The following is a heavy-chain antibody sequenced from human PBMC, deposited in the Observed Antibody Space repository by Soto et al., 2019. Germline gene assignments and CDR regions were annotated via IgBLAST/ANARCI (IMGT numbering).Heavy chain of an antibody. J-gene: IGHJ4*02. D-gene: IGHD6-13*01. CDR1: GFTFSSYS. CDR3: ARPRYSSSWCFDY. Sequence: GGSLRLSCAASGFTFSSYSMNWVRQAPGKGLEWVSSISSSSSYIYYAHSVKGRFTISRDNAKNSLYLQMNSLRAEDTAVYYCARPRYSSSWCFDYWGQGTLVTVSS. CDR2: ISSSSSYI. V-gene: IGHV3-21*01.